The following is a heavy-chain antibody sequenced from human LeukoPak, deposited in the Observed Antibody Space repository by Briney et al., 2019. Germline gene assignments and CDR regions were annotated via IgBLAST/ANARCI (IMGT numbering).Heavy chain of an antibody. CDR3: AHTGIAVAGAYYYGMDV. CDR2: INHSGST. CDR1: GGSFSGYY. J-gene: IGHJ6*02. Sequence: SETLSLTCAVYGGSFSGYYWSWIRQPPGKGLEWIGEINHSGSTNYNPSLKSRVTISVDTSKNQFSLKLSSVTAADTAVYYCAHTGIAVAGAYYYGMDVWGQGTTVTVSS. D-gene: IGHD6-19*01. V-gene: IGHV4-34*01.